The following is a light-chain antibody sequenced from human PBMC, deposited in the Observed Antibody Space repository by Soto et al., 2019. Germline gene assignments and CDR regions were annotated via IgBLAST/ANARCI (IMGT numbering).Light chain of an antibody. CDR2: DAS. J-gene: IGKJ3*01. CDR1: QSISIN. CDR3: QQSHTTLFT. Sequence: DIQMTQSPSSLSASVGDRVTITCRASQSISINLNWYQQRPGKAPKLMIYDASSLQSGVSSRFSGSGSGTDFTLTISDLQPEDFATYYCQQSHTTLFTFGPGTKVDIK. V-gene: IGKV1-39*01.